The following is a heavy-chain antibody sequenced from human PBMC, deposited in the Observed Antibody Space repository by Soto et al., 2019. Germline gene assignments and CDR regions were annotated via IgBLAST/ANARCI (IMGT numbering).Heavy chain of an antibody. CDR2: IKSKTDGGTT. Sequence: GWSLRLSCAASGFTFSNAWMSWVRQAPGKGLEWVGRIKSKTDGGTTDYAAPVKGRFTISRDDSKNTLYLQMNSLKTEDTAVYYCTTDPGYCTNGVCSDFDYWGQGTLVTVSS. D-gene: IGHD2-8*01. CDR3: TTDPGYCTNGVCSDFDY. V-gene: IGHV3-15*01. CDR1: GFTFSNAW. J-gene: IGHJ4*02.